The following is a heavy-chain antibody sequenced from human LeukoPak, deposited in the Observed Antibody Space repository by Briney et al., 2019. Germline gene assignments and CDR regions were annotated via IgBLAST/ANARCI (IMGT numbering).Heavy chain of an antibody. CDR3: ARDIGASSYYGAGTYNWFDP. J-gene: IGHJ5*02. CDR2: IYSSGNT. Sequence: SETLSLTCTVSGASIRNFYSTWIRQSPGEGLEWIGNIYSSGNTNYNPSLQSRVTISVDTSKNQFSLKLMSVTAADTAVYYCARDIGASSYYGAGTYNWFDPWGQGTLVTVSS. V-gene: IGHV4-59*01. D-gene: IGHD3-10*01. CDR1: GASIRNFY.